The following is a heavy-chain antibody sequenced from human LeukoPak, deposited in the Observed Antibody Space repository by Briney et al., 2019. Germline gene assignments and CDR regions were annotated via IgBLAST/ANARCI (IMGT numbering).Heavy chain of an antibody. CDR3: ARDPSDFIAAAGTSWFDP. J-gene: IGHJ5*02. V-gene: IGHV3-64*01. CDR1: GFTFSSYA. Sequence: GGSLRLSCAASGFTFSSYAMRWVRQAPGKGLEYVSAISSNGGSTYYANSVKGRFTISRDNSKNTLYLQMGSLRAEDTAVYYCARDPSDFIAAAGTSWFDPWGQGTLVTVSS. CDR2: ISSNGGST. D-gene: IGHD6-13*01.